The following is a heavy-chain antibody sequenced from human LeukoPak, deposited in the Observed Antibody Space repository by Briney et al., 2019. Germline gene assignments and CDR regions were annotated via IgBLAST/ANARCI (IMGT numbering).Heavy chain of an antibody. J-gene: IGHJ3*02. Sequence: GGSLRLSCAASGFTFSSYAMHWVRQAPGKGLEWVSSISGSGGSTQYADSVQGRFAISRDNSNNTLYLQMNSLRVEDTAMYFCARDPNGDYIGTFDMWGRGTMVSVSS. CDR3: ARDPNGDYIGTFDM. D-gene: IGHD4-17*01. V-gene: IGHV3-23*01. CDR1: GFTFSSYA. CDR2: ISGSGGST.